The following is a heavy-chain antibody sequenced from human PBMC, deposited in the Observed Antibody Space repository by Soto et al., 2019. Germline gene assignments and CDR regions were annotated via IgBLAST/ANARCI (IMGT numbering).Heavy chain of an antibody. J-gene: IGHJ5*02. Sequence: QVQLVQSGAEVKKPGSSVKVSCQASGGTFSSSAISWVRQSPGQGLEWMGGIIHIYGTANYAQKFQGRVTITADESTTTAYMELSSLRSEDTAVYYGARWFVELCWWFAPWGQGPLVTVSS. CDR2: IIHIYGTA. CDR1: GGTFSSSA. CDR3: ARWFVELCWWFAP. V-gene: IGHV1-69*01. D-gene: IGHD3-10*01.